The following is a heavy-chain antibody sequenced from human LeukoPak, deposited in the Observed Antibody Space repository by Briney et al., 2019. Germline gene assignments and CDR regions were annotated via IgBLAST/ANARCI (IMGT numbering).Heavy chain of an antibody. Sequence: PGGSLRLSCAASGFIFSSYWMSWVRQAPGKELEWVANIKQDGSEKYYVDSVKGRFTISRDNAKNSLYLQVNSLRAEDTAVYYCARNQRRLDYWGQGTLVTVSS. J-gene: IGHJ4*02. CDR3: ARNQRRLDY. CDR2: IKQDGSEK. D-gene: IGHD1-14*01. CDR1: GFIFSSYW. V-gene: IGHV3-7*01.